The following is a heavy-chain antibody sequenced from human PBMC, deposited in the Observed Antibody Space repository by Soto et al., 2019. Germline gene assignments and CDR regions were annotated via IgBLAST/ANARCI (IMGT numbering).Heavy chain of an antibody. V-gene: IGHV4-34*09. CDR1: GGSFSGYY. Sequence: SSETLSLTCAVYGGSFSGYYWTWIRQAPGEGLEWIGDINHSGFTSYNPYLKSRVTISVDTSNNQFFLKLSSLTAADTAVYYCSRDMGTKDSGYDLRDAFDIWGQGTMVTVSS. J-gene: IGHJ3*02. CDR3: SRDMGTKDSGYDLRDAFDI. CDR2: INHSGFT. D-gene: IGHD5-12*01.